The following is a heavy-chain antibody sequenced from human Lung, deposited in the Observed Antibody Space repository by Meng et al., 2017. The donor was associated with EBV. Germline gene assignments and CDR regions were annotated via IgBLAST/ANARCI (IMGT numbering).Heavy chain of an antibody. CDR1: GRSFSSSY. Sequence: QVQLQQWGAGLLEPSETLSLTCGVSGRSFSSSYWSWIRQPPGKGLEWIGQINYRGITNYNPSLKSRVTISVDTSKNQFSLSLNSVTAADTAVYYCARGGTSSAPFDYWGQGTLVTVSS. V-gene: IGHV4-34*01. J-gene: IGHJ4*02. D-gene: IGHD2-2*01. CDR3: ARGGTSSAPFDY. CDR2: INYRGIT.